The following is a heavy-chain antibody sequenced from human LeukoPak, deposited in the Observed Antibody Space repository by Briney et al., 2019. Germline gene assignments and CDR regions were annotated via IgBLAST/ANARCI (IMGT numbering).Heavy chain of an antibody. CDR3: ARDDGY. CDR1: GGSFSGYS. V-gene: IGHV4-34*01. CDR2: INHRGST. J-gene: IGHJ4*02. Sequence: SETLSLTCGVHGGSFSGYSCNWIRQPPGKGLEWIGEINHRGSTNYNPSLKSRVTISEDTSKKQFSLNLSSVTAADTAVYYCARDDGYWGQGTLVTVSS.